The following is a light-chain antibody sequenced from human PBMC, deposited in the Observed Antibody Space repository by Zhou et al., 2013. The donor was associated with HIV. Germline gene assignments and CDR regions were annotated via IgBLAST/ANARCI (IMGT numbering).Light chain of an antibody. J-gene: IGKJ4*01. CDR2: GAS. Sequence: EIVLTQSPGTLSLSPGERATLSCRASQSVSSSYLAWYQQKPGQAPRLLIYGASTRATGVPARFTGSGSGTDFTLTISGLEPEDSGVYYCQQRSNWPLTFGGGTKVEIK. CDR1: QSVSSSY. V-gene: IGKV3D-20*02. CDR3: QQRSNWPLT.